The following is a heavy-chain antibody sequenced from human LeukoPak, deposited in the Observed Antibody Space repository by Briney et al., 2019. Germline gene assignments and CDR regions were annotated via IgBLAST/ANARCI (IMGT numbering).Heavy chain of an antibody. CDR2: INWNGGST. J-gene: IGHJ4*02. CDR1: GFTFDDYG. CDR3: ARGKTAAVFDY. Sequence: PGGSLRLSCAASGFTFDDYGMSWVRQAPGKGLEWVSGINWNGGSTGYAVSVKGRFTISRDNAKNSLYLQMNSLRAEDTALYYRARGKTAAVFDYWGQGTLVTVSS. D-gene: IGHD2-15*01. V-gene: IGHV3-20*04.